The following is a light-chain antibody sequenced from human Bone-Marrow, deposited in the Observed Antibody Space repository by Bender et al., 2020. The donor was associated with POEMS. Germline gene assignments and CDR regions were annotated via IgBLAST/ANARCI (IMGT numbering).Light chain of an antibody. CDR2: DNN. CDR1: SSNIGARYV. V-gene: IGLV1-40*01. J-gene: IGLJ2*01. CDR3: ATYDVRFTSPHVL. Sequence: QSVLTQPPSVSGAPGQRVTISCTGSSSNIGARYVVHWYQHRPGAAPKLLIYDNNNRPSGVPGRFSGSRSDSSASLAITGLQAEDEADYYCATYDVRFTSPHVLFGGGTKVTVL.